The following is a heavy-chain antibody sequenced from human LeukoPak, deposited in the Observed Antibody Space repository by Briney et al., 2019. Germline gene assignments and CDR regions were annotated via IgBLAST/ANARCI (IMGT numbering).Heavy chain of an antibody. V-gene: IGHV3-48*03. CDR2: ISSSGSTT. CDR1: GFTFSTYE. CDR3: ASPQYYFDY. D-gene: IGHD5-24*01. Sequence: GGSLRLSCAASGFTFSTYEMNWVRQAPGKGLEWVSHISSSGSTTYYADSVKGRFTISRDNAKNSLYLQMNSLRAEDTAVYYCASPQYYFDYWGQGALVTVSS. J-gene: IGHJ4*02.